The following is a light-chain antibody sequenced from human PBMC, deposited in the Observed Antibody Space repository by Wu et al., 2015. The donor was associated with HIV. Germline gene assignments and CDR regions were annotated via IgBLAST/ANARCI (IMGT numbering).Light chain of an antibody. J-gene: IGKJ1*01. V-gene: IGKV3-15*01. CDR2: GAS. Sequence: EVLMTQSPATLSVSPGERATLSCRASQSIRSNLAWYQQRPGQAPRLLIYGASTRAAGIPARFSGSGSGTEFTLTISSLQSEDLAVYYCQQYDDWPPWTFGQGTKVE. CDR3: QQYDDWPPWT. CDR1: QSIRSN.